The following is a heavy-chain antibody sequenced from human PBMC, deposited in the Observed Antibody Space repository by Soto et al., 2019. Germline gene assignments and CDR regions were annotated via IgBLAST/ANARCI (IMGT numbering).Heavy chain of an antibody. D-gene: IGHD3-16*01. V-gene: IGHV1-69*01. CDR1: GGTFSSYA. CDR2: IIPIFGTA. J-gene: IGHJ3*02. CDR3: ARDWGSPPLLGAFDI. Sequence: QVQLVQSGAEVKKPGSSVKVSCKASGGTFSSYAISWVRQAPGQGLEWMGGIIPIFGTANYAQKFQGRVKITADESTSTAYMELSSLRYEDTAVYYCARDWGSPPLLGAFDIWCQGTMVTVSS.